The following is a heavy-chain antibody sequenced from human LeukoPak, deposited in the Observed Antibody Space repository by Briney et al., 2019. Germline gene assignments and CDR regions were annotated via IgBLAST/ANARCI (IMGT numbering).Heavy chain of an antibody. CDR2: INPNSGGT. CDR1: GYTFTGYY. Sequence: ASVKVSCKASGYTFTGYYMHWVRQAPGQGLEWMGWINPNSGGTKYAQKFQGRVTMTRDTSISTAYMELSRLRSDDTAVYYCACPLAVADFDHWGQGTLVTVSS. CDR3: ACPLAVADFDH. V-gene: IGHV1-2*02. J-gene: IGHJ4*02. D-gene: IGHD6-19*01.